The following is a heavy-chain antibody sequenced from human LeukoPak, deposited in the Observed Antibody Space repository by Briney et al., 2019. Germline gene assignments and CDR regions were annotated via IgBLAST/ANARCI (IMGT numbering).Heavy chain of an antibody. CDR3: ATGLGYSTYCSSTSCPGAFDI. D-gene: IGHD2-2*01. Sequence: GGSLRLSCAASGFTFSSYAMSWVRQAPGKGLEWVSSISSSSSYIYYADSVKGRFTISRDNAKNSLYLQMNSLRAEDTAVYYCATGLGYSTYCSSTSCPGAFDIWGQGTMVTVSS. CDR1: GFTFSSYA. V-gene: IGHV3-21*01. J-gene: IGHJ3*02. CDR2: ISSSSSYI.